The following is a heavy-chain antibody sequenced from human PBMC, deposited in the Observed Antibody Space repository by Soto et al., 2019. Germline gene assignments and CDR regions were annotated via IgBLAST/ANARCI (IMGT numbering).Heavy chain of an antibody. CDR1: GFTFSSFA. D-gene: IGHD2-15*01. CDR2: ITSGGGTT. V-gene: IGHV3-23*01. J-gene: IGHJ4*02. Sequence: EVQLLESGGKLVQPGGSLRLSCAASGFTFSSFALTWVRQAPGQGLEWVSGITSGGGTTYYAASVKGRFTVSRDNSKDTLYLQMSSLRVDDTAVYYCAKDPSTALSATGPFDSWGRGTLVAVSS. CDR3: AKDPSTALSATGPFDS.